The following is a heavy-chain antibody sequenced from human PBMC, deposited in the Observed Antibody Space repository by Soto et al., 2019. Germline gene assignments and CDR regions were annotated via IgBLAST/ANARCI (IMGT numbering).Heavy chain of an antibody. D-gene: IGHD3-9*01. CDR3: ASQPLPLRYPLDRRWFDP. CDR2: ISGSGGST. J-gene: IGHJ5*02. V-gene: IGHV3-23*01. Sequence: GGSLRLSCTASGFTFSSYAMSWVRQAPGKGLEWVSAISGSGGSTYYADYVKGRFTISRNNSKNTLNLQMNSLRAEDTAVYYCASQPLPLRYPLDRRWFDPWGQGTLVTVSS. CDR1: GFTFSSYA.